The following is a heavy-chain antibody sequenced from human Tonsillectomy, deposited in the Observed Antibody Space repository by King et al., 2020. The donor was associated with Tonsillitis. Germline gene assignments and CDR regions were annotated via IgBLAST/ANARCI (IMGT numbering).Heavy chain of an antibody. CDR2: ISYDGSNE. Sequence: VQLVESGGGVVQPGRSLRLSCEASGFTFSSHAMHWVRQAPGTGLDWVAVISYDGSNEYYADSVKGRFTISRDNSKNTLYLQMNSLRAEDTALYYCARGDLLRLYYFDYWGQGTLVTVSS. J-gene: IGHJ4*02. D-gene: IGHD1-26*01. CDR1: GFTFSSHA. CDR3: ARGDLLRLYYFDY. V-gene: IGHV3-30*01.